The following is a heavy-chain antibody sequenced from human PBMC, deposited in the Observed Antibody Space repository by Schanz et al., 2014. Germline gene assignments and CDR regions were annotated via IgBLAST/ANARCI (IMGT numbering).Heavy chain of an antibody. Sequence: EVQLLESGGGLVQPGESLRLSCAASGFTFTTYAMTRVRQAPGKGLEWVSNISPTGSSTYYADSVKGRFTISRDNSKNTLYLQMNSLRAEDTAVYYCASDYNYFETEAPWGQGTLVTVSS. CDR1: GFTFTTYA. V-gene: IGHV3-23*01. CDR2: ISPTGSST. D-gene: IGHD3-16*01. CDR3: ASDYNYFETEAP. J-gene: IGHJ5*02.